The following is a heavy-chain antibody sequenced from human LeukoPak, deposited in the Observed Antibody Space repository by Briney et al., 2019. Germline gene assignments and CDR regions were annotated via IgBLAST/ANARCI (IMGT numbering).Heavy chain of an antibody. CDR1: GYTFTSYG. Sequence: GASVKVSCKASGYTFTSYGISWVRRAPGQGLEWMGWISAYNGNTNYAQKLQGRVTMTTDTSTSTAYMELRSLRSDDTAVYYCARDRIDGGTPCAFDIWGQGTMVTVSS. CDR2: ISAYNGNT. CDR3: ARDRIDGGTPCAFDI. D-gene: IGHD4-23*01. J-gene: IGHJ3*02. V-gene: IGHV1-18*01.